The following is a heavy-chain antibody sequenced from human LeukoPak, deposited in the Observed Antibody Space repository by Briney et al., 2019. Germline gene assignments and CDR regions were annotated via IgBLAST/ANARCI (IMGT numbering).Heavy chain of an antibody. D-gene: IGHD4-17*01. CDR2: IYPGDSDT. Sequence: GESLKISCKGSGYSFTSYWIGWVRQMPGKGLEWMGIIYPGDSDTRYSPSFQGQVTISADKSISTAYLQWRSLKASDTAMYYCARPGTTTVTRDAFDIWGQGTMVTVSS. V-gene: IGHV5-51*01. J-gene: IGHJ3*02. CDR3: ARPGTTTVTRDAFDI. CDR1: GYSFTSYW.